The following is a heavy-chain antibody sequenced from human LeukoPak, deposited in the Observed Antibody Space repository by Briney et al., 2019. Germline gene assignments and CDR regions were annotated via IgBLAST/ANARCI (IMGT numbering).Heavy chain of an antibody. CDR3: ARGLGYCSGGSCYSYYYGMDV. D-gene: IGHD2-15*01. CDR2: IWYDGSNK. Sequence: GGSLRLSCAASGFTFSSYGMHRVRQAPGKGLEWVAVIWYDGSNKYYADSVKGRFTISRDNSKNTLYLQINSLRAEDTAVYYCARGLGYCSGGSCYSYYYGMDVWGQGTTVTVSS. V-gene: IGHV3-33*01. CDR1: GFTFSSYG. J-gene: IGHJ6*02.